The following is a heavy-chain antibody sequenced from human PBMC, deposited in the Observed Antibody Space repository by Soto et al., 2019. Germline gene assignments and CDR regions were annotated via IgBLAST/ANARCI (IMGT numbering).Heavy chain of an antibody. D-gene: IGHD2-15*01. V-gene: IGHV4-39*01. CDR2: MLYRGLT. CDR1: GYSVSSSDYY. CDR3: APLSVSLSGPYGIHV. Sequence: QLHLQESGPGLVKPSETLSLTCSVSGYSVSSSDYYWAWIRQPPGKGLEWIGSMLYRGLTYYNPSLKSRVTLSVDTSKNQFSVRLNSVTASDTAVYYCAPLSVSLSGPYGIHVWGQGTTVTVSS. J-gene: IGHJ6*02.